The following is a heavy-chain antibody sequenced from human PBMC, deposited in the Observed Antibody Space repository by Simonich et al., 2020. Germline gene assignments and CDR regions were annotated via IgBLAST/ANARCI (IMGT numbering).Heavy chain of an antibody. J-gene: IGHJ4*02. Sequence: QVQLVQSGAEVKKPGASVKVSCKASGYTFTSYYMHWVRQAHGQGLEWMGITNPSGGSTSYEKKFKGRVTMTKDTSTSTVYMELSSLRSEDTAVYYCARRHSSSRTFDYWGQGTLVTVSS. CDR3: ARRHSSSRTFDY. CDR1: GYTFTSYY. D-gene: IGHD6-6*01. V-gene: IGHV1-46*03. CDR2: TNPSGGST.